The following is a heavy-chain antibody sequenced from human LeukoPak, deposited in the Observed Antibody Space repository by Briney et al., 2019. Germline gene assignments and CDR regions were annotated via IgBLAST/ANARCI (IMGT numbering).Heavy chain of an antibody. J-gene: IGHJ4*02. V-gene: IGHV1-2*02. CDR2: INPNSGGT. CDR3: ARLLGYGSGSYYDDY. D-gene: IGHD3-10*01. Sequence: ASVKVSCKASGYTFTGYYMHWVRQAPGQGLEGMGWINPNSGGTNYAQKFQGRVTMTRDTSISTAYMELSRLRSDDTAVYYCARLLGYGSGSYYDDYWGQGTLVTVSS. CDR1: GYTFTGYY.